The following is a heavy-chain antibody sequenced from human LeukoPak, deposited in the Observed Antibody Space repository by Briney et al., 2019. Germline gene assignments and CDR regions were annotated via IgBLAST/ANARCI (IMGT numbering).Heavy chain of an antibody. V-gene: IGHV1-2*06. D-gene: IGHD6-13*01. Sequence: ASVKVSCKASGYTFTGYYMHWVRQAPGQGLEWMGRINPNSGGTNYAQTFQGRVTMTRDTSITTAYLEVSSLRSDDAAVYYCARGEYSSSWDHYYFDYWGQGTLVTVSS. CDR1: GYTFTGYY. CDR3: ARGEYSSSWDHYYFDY. CDR2: INPNSGGT. J-gene: IGHJ4*02.